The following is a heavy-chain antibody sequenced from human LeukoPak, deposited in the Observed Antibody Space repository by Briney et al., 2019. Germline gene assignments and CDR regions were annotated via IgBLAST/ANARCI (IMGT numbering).Heavy chain of an antibody. D-gene: IGHD5-18*01. CDR3: AKGGYFSYDM. J-gene: IGHJ3*02. Sequence: GGSLRLSCAASGFTFSTYDMSWVRQTPGKGLEWVSAISGTHGGRQGTTYYADSVKGRFTISRDDSKNTLYLQMHSLRAEDTAIYFCAKGGYFSYDMWGQGTKVTVSP. CDR2: ISGTHGGRQGTT. V-gene: IGHV3-23*01. CDR1: GFTFSTYD.